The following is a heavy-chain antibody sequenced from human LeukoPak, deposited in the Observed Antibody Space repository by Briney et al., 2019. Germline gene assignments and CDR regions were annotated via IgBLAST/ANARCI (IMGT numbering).Heavy chain of an antibody. CDR2: IYYSGST. CDR3: ARAVSGRFDY. D-gene: IGHD6-19*01. Sequence: SETLSLTCTVSGGSMSPYHWGWIRQPLGKGLEWTGYIYYSGSTNYNPSLNSRVTISVDTSKNQFSLRLSSVTAADTAIYYCARAVSGRFDYWGQGTLVTVSS. J-gene: IGHJ4*02. CDR1: GGSMSPYH. V-gene: IGHV4-59*08.